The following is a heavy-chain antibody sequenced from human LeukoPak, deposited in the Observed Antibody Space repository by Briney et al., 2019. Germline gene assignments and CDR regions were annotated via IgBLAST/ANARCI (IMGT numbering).Heavy chain of an antibody. J-gene: IGHJ4*02. D-gene: IGHD6-19*01. CDR1: GFTVSSNY. CDR3: ARGRGWYGY. Sequence: PGGSLRLSCAASGFTVSSNYMNWVRQAPGKGLEWVSYISSSSSTIYYADSVKGRFTISRDNAKNSLYLQMNSLRAEDTAVYYCARGRGWYGYWGQGTLVTVSS. CDR2: ISSSSSTI. V-gene: IGHV3-48*01.